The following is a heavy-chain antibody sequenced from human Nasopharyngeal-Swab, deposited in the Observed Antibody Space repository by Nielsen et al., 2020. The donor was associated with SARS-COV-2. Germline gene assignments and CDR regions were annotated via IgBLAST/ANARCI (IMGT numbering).Heavy chain of an antibody. Sequence: GESLKISCAASGFTFSSYGMHWVRQAPGKGLEWVAVIWYDGSNKYYADSVKGRFTISRDNSKNTLYLQMNSLRAEDTAVYYCASGGSYFDYWGQGTLVTVSS. CDR2: IWYDGSNK. CDR3: ASGGSYFDY. CDR1: GFTFSSYG. V-gene: IGHV3-33*01. J-gene: IGHJ4*02. D-gene: IGHD1-26*01.